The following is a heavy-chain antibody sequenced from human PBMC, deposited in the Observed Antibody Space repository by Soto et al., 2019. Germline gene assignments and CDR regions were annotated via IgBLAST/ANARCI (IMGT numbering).Heavy chain of an antibody. V-gene: IGHV3-15*01. CDR2: IKSKTDGGTT. Sequence: GGSLRLSCAASGFTSSNAWMSWVRQAPGKGLEWVGRIKSKTDGGTTDYAAPVKGRFTISRDDPKNTLYLQMNSLKTEDTAVYYCTAYSSSWYPHWGQGTLVTVSS. CDR3: TAYSSSWYPH. CDR1: GFTSSNAW. D-gene: IGHD6-13*01. J-gene: IGHJ4*02.